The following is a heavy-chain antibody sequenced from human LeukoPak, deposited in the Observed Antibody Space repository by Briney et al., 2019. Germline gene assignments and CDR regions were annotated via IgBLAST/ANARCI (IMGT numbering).Heavy chain of an antibody. CDR2: IYSDGVT. CDR1: GFIVNSYA. Sequence: GRSLRLSCAASGFIVNSYAMSWVRQAPGKGLAWVSLIYSDGVTQYADSVKGRFTISRDNSKNTLYLQMNSLRDEDTAVYFCARDRAEGKTWVEFDPWGQGTLVTVSS. J-gene: IGHJ5*02. V-gene: IGHV3-66*02. CDR3: ARDRAEGKTWVEFDP.